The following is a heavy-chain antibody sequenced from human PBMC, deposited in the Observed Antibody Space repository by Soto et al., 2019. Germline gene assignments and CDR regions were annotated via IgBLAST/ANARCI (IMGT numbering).Heavy chain of an antibody. D-gene: IGHD2-2*01. CDR2: IIPIFGTA. CDR1: GGTFSSYA. CDR3: ARREGYCSSTSCYRLWFDP. Sequence: SVKVSCKASGGTFSSYAISWVRQAPGQGLEWMGGIIPIFGTANYAQKFQGRVTITADESTSTAYMELSSLRSEDTAVYYCARREGYCSSTSCYRLWFDPWGQGTLVT. V-gene: IGHV1-69*13. J-gene: IGHJ5*02.